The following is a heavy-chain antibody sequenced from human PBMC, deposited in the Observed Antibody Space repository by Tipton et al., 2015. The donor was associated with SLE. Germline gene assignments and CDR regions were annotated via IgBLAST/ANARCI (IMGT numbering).Heavy chain of an antibody. CDR1: GVSVSATSYY. J-gene: IGHJ4*01. D-gene: IGHD5-18*01. V-gene: IGHV4-39*01. CDR3: VEGHTAMVIFDS. Sequence: LRLSCNVSGVSVSATSYYWGWVRQSPGKRLEWIGSTYYDGTTYYSESLKSRVSISTDTSKHQFSLKVISVTAADTAVYYCVEGHTAMVIFDSWGRGTLVTVSS. CDR2: TYYDGTT.